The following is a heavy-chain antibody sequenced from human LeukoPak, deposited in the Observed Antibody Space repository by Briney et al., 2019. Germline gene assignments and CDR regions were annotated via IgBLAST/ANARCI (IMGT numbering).Heavy chain of an antibody. CDR1: GGSISSYY. J-gene: IGHJ4*02. CDR2: IYYSGST. D-gene: IGHD3-22*01. Sequence: SETLSHTCTVSGGSISSYYWSWIRQPPGKGLEWIGYIYYSGSTNYNPSLKSRVTISVDTSKNQFSLKLSSVTAADTAVYYCARHGVGGYYYSPFDYWGQGTLVTVSS. CDR3: ARHGVGGYYYSPFDY. V-gene: IGHV4-59*08.